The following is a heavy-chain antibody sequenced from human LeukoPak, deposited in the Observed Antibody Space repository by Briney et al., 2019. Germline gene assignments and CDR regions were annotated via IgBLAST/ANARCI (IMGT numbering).Heavy chain of an antibody. Sequence: SETLSLTCAVYGGSFSGYYWSWIRQPPGKGLEWIGEISHSGSTNYNPSLKSRVTISVDTSKNQFSLKLSSVTAADTAVYYCAGQWWLTNRSAFDIWGQGTMVTVSS. CDR1: GGSFSGYY. D-gene: IGHD2-15*01. J-gene: IGHJ3*02. CDR2: ISHSGST. V-gene: IGHV4-34*01. CDR3: AGQWWLTNRSAFDI.